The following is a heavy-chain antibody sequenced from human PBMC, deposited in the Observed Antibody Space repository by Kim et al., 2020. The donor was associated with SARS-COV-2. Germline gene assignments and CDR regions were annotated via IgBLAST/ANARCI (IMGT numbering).Heavy chain of an antibody. CDR3: ARGPGVRDQDSSGWRNWFDP. D-gene: IGHD3-22*01. V-gene: IGHV4-34*01. J-gene: IGHJ5*02. CDR2: INHSGST. Sequence: SETLSLTCAVYGGSFSGYYWSWIRQPPGKGLEWIGEINHSGSTNYNPSLKSRVTISVDTSKNQFSLKLSSVTAADTAVYYCARGPGVRDQDSSGWRNWFDPWGQGTLVTVSS. CDR1: GGSFSGYY.